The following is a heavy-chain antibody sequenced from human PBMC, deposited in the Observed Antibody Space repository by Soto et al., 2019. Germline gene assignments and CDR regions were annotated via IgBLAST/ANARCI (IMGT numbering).Heavy chain of an antibody. V-gene: IGHV3-23*01. CDR1: GFTFSNHA. J-gene: IGHJ6*02. CDR2: ISGGGGDA. D-gene: IGHD6-19*01. CDR3: ARTDSSGWSTRYGMDV. Sequence: GGSLRLSCAASGFTFSNHAMAWLRQVPGKGLEWVSGISGGGGDAYHADYVRGRFTISRDNSKNTLYLQMNSLRAEDAAVYYCARTDSSGWSTRYGMDVWGQGTTVTVSS.